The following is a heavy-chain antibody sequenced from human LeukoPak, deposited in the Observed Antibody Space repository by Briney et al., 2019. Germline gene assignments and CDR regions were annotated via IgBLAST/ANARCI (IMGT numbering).Heavy chain of an antibody. D-gene: IGHD3-10*01. V-gene: IGHV4-34*01. J-gene: IGHJ4*02. Sequence: PSETLSLSCAVSGGSFSGYYRSWIRQPPGKGLEWIGDIYNSGRTNYNPSLKSFVTFSVNTSKKQFSLKLSPVTAADPAVYYCARRRFGSKDFDYWGQGTLVTVSS. CDR3: ARRRFGSKDFDY. CDR2: IYNSGRT. CDR1: GGSFSGYY.